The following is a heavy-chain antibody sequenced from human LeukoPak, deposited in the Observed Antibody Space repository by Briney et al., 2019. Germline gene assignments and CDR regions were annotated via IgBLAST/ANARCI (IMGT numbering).Heavy chain of an antibody. J-gene: IGHJ2*01. CDR3: ARGDVTTGWYFDL. V-gene: IGHV4-30-4*01. CDR2: IYYSGST. D-gene: IGHD4-17*01. CDR1: GGSISSGDYY. Sequence: SQTPSLTCTVSGGSISSGDYYWSWIRQPSGKGLEWIGYIYYSGSTYYNPSLKSRVTISVDTSKNQFSLKLSSVTAADTAVYYCARGDVTTGWYFDLWGRGTLVTVSS.